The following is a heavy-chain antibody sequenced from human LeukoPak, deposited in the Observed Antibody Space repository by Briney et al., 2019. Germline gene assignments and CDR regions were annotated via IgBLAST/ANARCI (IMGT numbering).Heavy chain of an antibody. J-gene: IGHJ4*02. Sequence: GGSLRLSCAASGFTFSSYSMNWVRQAPGKGLEWVANIKQDGSEKYYVDSVKGRFTISRDNAKNSLYLQMNSLRAEDTAVYYCASLGATDLFRTPFDYWGQGTLVTVSS. CDR1: GFTFSSYS. CDR2: IKQDGSEK. D-gene: IGHD1-26*01. CDR3: ASLGATDLFRTPFDY. V-gene: IGHV3-7*01.